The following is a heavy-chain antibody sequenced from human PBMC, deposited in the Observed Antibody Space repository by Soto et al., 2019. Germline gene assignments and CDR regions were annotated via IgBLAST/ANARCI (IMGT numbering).Heavy chain of an antibody. CDR3: ARQKRRITIFGVVRTRPYDSFDL. V-gene: IGHV4-39*01. CDR2: IYYSGST. CDR1: GGSISSSSYY. Sequence: PSETLSLTCTVSGGSISSSSYYWGWIRQPPGKGLEWIGSIYYSGSTYYNPSLKTRVTISVDTSKNQFSLKLSSVTAADTAVYHCARQKRRITIFGVVRTRPYDSFDLWGQGTMVTVSS. J-gene: IGHJ3*01. D-gene: IGHD3-3*01.